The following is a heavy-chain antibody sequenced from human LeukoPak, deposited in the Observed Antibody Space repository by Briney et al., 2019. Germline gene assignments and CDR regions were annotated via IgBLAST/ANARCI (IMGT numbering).Heavy chain of an antibody. J-gene: IGHJ6*02. D-gene: IGHD6-13*01. CDR2: ISGSGGST. V-gene: IGHV3-23*01. CDR3: AKIAAAGTRIQYYYYGMDV. CDR1: GFTFSSYA. Sequence: GGSLRLSCAASGFTFSSYAMSWVRQAPGKGLEWVSAISGSGGSTYYADSVKGRFTISRDNSENTLYLQMNSLRAEDTAVYYCAKIAAAGTRIQYYYYGMDVWGQGTTVTVSS.